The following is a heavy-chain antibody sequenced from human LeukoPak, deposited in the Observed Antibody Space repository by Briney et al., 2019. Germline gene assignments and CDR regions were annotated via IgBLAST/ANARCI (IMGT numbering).Heavy chain of an antibody. Sequence: SETLSLTCAVYGVSFSDYYWTWIRQPPGKGLEWIGEINHGGSTNYNPSLKSRVIISVDTSKNQISLKLNSVTAADTAVYYCASLEMATTVGAFDIWGQGTMVTVSS. J-gene: IGHJ3*02. V-gene: IGHV4-34*01. D-gene: IGHD5-24*01. CDR2: INHGGST. CDR3: ASLEMATTVGAFDI. CDR1: GVSFSDYY.